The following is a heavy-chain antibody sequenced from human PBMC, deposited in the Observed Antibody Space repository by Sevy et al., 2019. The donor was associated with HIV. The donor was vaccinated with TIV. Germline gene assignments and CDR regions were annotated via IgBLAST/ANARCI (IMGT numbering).Heavy chain of an antibody. CDR3: ARGDYFGSGISNYYYYGMDG. CDR2: TYYRSKWYN. J-gene: IGHJ6*02. D-gene: IGHD3-10*01. CDR1: GDSVSSNSAA. Sequence: SQTLSLTCAISGDSVSSNSAAWNWIRQSPSRGLEWLGRTYYRSKWYNDYAVSVKSRITINPDTSKNQFSLQLNSVTPEDTAVYYCARGDYFGSGISNYYYYGMDGWGQGTTVTVSS. V-gene: IGHV6-1*01.